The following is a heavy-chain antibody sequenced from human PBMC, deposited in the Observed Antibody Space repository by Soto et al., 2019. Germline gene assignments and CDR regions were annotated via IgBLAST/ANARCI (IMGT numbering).Heavy chain of an antibody. D-gene: IGHD3-3*01. CDR2: IYPGDSAT. V-gene: IGHV5-51*01. Sequence: GESLKISCTGSGYSFTSYWIGWVRQMPGKCLEWMVIIYPGDSATRYSPSFQGQVTISADKSISTAYLQWSSLNASDTAMYYCARRIRFLDLDVWDQGTTVTVS. J-gene: IGHJ6*02. CDR1: GYSFTSYW. CDR3: ARRIRFLDLDV.